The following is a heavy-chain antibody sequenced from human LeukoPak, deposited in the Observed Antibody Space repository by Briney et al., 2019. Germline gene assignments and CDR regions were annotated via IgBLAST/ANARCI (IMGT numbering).Heavy chain of an antibody. D-gene: IGHD3-10*01. V-gene: IGHV3-48*03. CDR1: GFTFSSYE. J-gene: IGHJ3*02. CDR3: AKERLGFSDAFDI. Sequence: SGGSLRLSCAASGFTFSSYEMNWVRQAPGKGLGWVSYISSSGSTIYYADSVKGRFTISRDNSKNTLYLQMNSLRAEDTAVYYCAKERLGFSDAFDIWGQGTMVTVSS. CDR2: ISSSGSTI.